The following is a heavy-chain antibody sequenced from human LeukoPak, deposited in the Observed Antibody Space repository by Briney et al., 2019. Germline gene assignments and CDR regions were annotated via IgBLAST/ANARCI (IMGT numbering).Heavy chain of an antibody. V-gene: IGHV1-18*01. D-gene: IGHD2-2*01. CDR1: GYTFTSYG. J-gene: IGHJ3*02. CDR3: ARDPSDWGDIVVVPAAQTERGAFDI. Sequence: ASVKVSCKASGYTFTSYGISWVRQAPGQGLEWMGWISAYNGNTNYAQKLQGRAAMATDTSTSTAYMELRSLRSDDTAVYYCARDPSDWGDIVVVPAAQTERGAFDIWGQGTMVTVSS. CDR2: ISAYNGNT.